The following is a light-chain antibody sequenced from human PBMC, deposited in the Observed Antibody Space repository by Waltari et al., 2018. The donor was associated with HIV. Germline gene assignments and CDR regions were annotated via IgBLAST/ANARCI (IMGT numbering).Light chain of an antibody. CDR1: QSLSNNF. J-gene: IGKJ1*01. Sequence: EIVLTQSPGTLSLSPGDRAIVSCRATQSLSNNFLAWFQQKPGQPPRLLIYTSLIRATGIPDRFSGSGAGTDFTLSISKLEPEDFAVYYCHHYGTAPRTFGQGTRVEI. V-gene: IGKV3-20*01. CDR2: TSL. CDR3: HHYGTAPRT.